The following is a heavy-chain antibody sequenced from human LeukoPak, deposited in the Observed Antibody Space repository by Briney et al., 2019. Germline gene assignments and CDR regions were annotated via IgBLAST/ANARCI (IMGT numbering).Heavy chain of an antibody. D-gene: IGHD3-3*01. V-gene: IGHV3-13*01. J-gene: IGHJ4*02. CDR2: IGIRGDT. CDR1: GFTFIDYD. Sequence: QSGGSLRLSCAASGFTFIDYDMHWVRQVIGKGLEWVSAIGIRGDTHYSGSVKGRFTISRDNSKNTLYLQMNSLRAEDTAVYYCAREDFPIWGQGTLVTVSS. CDR3: AREDFPI.